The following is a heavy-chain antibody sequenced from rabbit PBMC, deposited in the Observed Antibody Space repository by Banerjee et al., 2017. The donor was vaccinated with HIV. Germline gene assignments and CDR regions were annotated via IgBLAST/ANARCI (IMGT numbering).Heavy chain of an antibody. CDR2: IGAGASGST. CDR3: ARGDTADYAYHL. Sequence: QEQLEESGGDLVKPEGSLTLTCTASGFSLSTSYVMGWVRQAPGKGLEWIACIGAGASGSTDYATWAKGRFTISKTSSTTVTLQMTSLIAADTATYFCARGDTADYAYHLWGPGTLVTVS. CDR1: GFSLSTSYV. V-gene: IGHV1S45*01. J-gene: IGHJ6*01. D-gene: IGHD6-1*01.